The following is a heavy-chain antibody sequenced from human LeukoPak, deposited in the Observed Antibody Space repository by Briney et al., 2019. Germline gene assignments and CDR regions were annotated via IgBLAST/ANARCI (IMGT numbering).Heavy chain of an antibody. J-gene: IGHJ4*02. CDR3: ASHRRIYDSSGYSPFDY. CDR2: IIPIFGTA. Sequence: ASVKVSCKASGGTFSSYAISWVRQAPGQELEWMGGIIPIFGTANYAQKFQGRVTITADKSTSTAYMELSSLRSEDTAVYYCASHRRIYDSSGYSPFDYWGQGTLVTVSS. V-gene: IGHV1-69*06. D-gene: IGHD3-22*01. CDR1: GGTFSSYA.